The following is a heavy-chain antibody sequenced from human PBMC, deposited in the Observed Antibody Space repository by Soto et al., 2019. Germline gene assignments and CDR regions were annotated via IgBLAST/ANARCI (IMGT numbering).Heavy chain of an antibody. CDR1: GFTFDDYA. V-gene: IGHV3-43D*03. J-gene: IGHJ6*02. D-gene: IGHD1-26*01. CDR2: ISWDGGST. Sequence: GGSLRLSCAASGFTFDDYAMHWVRQAPGKGLEWVSLISWDGGSTYYADSVKGRFTISRDNSKNSLYLQMNSLRAEDTALYYCAKGLGGATYYYYYGMDVWGQGTTVTVSS. CDR3: AKGLGGATYYYYYGMDV.